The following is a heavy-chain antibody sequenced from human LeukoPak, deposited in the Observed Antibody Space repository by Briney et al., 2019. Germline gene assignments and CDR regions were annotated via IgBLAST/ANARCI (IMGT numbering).Heavy chain of an antibody. CDR3: ARDGSRYCSSTSCLSGYYYYNMDV. Sequence: GGSLTLSCAPSGFPFRDYYMRWLRQAPGEGREGGSYISSSGSFIYYADSVKGRFTISRDNAKNSLYLQMNSLRAEDTAVYYCARDGSRYCSSTSCLSGYYYYNMDVWGKGTTVTISS. J-gene: IGHJ6*03. CDR1: GFPFRDYY. CDR2: ISSSGSFI. D-gene: IGHD2-2*01. V-gene: IGHV3-11*04.